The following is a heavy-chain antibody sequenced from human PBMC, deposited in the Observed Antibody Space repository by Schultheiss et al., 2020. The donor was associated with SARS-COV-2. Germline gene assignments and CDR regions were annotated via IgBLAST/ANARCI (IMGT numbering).Heavy chain of an antibody. CDR3: ARVPSSYYYESSGYHWYFDL. Sequence: GGSLRLSCAASGFTFSSYAMSWVRQAPGKGLEWVSAISGSGGSTHYADSVKGRFTISRDNSKNTLYLQMHSLRAEDTAVYYCARVPSSYYYESSGYHWYFDLWGRGTLVTVAS. J-gene: IGHJ2*01. CDR2: ISGSGGST. D-gene: IGHD3-22*01. V-gene: IGHV3-23*01. CDR1: GFTFSSYA.